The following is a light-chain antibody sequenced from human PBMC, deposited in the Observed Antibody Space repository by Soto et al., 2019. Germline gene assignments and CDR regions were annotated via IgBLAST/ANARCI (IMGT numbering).Light chain of an antibody. V-gene: IGKV3-11*01. CDR1: QGVSSY. CDR2: DAS. CDR3: QQYGSSSSWT. J-gene: IGKJ1*01. Sequence: EIVLTQSPATLSLSQGERATFSCRASQGVSSYLAWYQQKPGQAPRLLIYDASNRATGIPARFSGSGSGTDFTLTINTLEPEDFAVYYCQQYGSSSSWTFGQGTKVDIK.